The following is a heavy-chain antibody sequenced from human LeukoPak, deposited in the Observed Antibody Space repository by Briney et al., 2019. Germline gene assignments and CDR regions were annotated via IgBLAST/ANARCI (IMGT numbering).Heavy chain of an antibody. J-gene: IGHJ4*02. CDR3: AKDSWRGSYPYYFDF. D-gene: IGHD1-26*01. V-gene: IGHV3-30*18. Sequence: PGRSLRLSCAASGFTFSHYGVHWVRQAPGKGLEWVAVISYDGSNKYYADSVKGRFTISRDNSKNTVFLQMNSLRAEDTAVYYCAKDSWRGSYPYYFDFWGQGTLVTVSS. CDR1: GFTFSHYG. CDR2: ISYDGSNK.